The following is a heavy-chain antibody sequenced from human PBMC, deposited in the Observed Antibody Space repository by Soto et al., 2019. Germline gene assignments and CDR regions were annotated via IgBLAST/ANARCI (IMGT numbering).Heavy chain of an antibody. J-gene: IGHJ5*02. CDR3: AREVVTAIPNWFDP. V-gene: IGHV3-48*02. CDR2: ISSSSSTI. D-gene: IGHD2-21*02. CDR1: GFTFSSYS. Sequence: VQLVESGGGLVQPGGSLRLSCAASGFTFSSYSMNWVRQAPGKGLEWVSYISSSSSTIYYADSVKGRFTISRDNAKNSLYLQMNSLRDEDTAVYYCAREVVTAIPNWFDPWGQGTLVTVSS.